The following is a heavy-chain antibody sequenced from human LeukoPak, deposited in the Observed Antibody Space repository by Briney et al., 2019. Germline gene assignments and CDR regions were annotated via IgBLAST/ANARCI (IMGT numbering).Heavy chain of an antibody. CDR1: GFTFSSYA. V-gene: IGHV3-23*01. Sequence: GGSLRLSCAASGFTFSSYAMSWVRQAPGKGLERVSAISGSGGGTYYADSVKGRFTISRDNSKNTLYLQMNSLRAEDTAVYYCAKVRGYYYYYMDVWGKGTTVTISS. CDR3: AKVRGYYYYYMDV. CDR2: ISGSGGGT. J-gene: IGHJ6*03.